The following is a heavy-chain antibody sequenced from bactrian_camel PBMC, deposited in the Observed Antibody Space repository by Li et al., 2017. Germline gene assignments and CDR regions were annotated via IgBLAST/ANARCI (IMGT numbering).Heavy chain of an antibody. D-gene: IGHD5*01. CDR3: AKDANYDGLSEYDY. Sequence: VQLVESGGGLAQPGGSLRLSCAASGFTFSSTGMSWVRQAPGKGLEWVSAISSGSGDTYLADSVKGRFTISRDNAKNTLYLQLNSLKTKDAAMYYCAKDANYDGLSEYDYWGQGTQVTVS. CDR1: GFTFSSTG. V-gene: IGHV3S40*01. CDR2: ISSGSGDT. J-gene: IGHJ4*01.